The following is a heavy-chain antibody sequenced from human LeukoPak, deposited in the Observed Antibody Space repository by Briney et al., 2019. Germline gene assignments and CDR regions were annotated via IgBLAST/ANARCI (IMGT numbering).Heavy chain of an antibody. CDR2: IYYSGST. V-gene: IGHV4-59*01. Sequence: PSETLSLTCTVSGGSISSYYWSWIRQPPGKGLEWIGYIYYSGSTNYNPSLKSRVTISVDTSKNQFSLKLSSVTAADTAVYYCARVQDSSGYYYGFDYWGQGTLVTVSS. J-gene: IGHJ4*02. CDR1: GGSISSYY. CDR3: ARVQDSSGYYYGFDY. D-gene: IGHD3-22*01.